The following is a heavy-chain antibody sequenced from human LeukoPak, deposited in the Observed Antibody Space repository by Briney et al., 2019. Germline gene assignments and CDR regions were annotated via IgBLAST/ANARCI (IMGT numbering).Heavy chain of an antibody. D-gene: IGHD3-10*01. V-gene: IGHV4-30-4*01. J-gene: IGHJ4*02. CDR1: GGSISSGDYY. CDR3: AREYYGSGSYYTLYHFDY. CDR2: IYYSGST. Sequence: PSQTLSLTCTVSGGSISSGDYYWSWIRQPPGKGLEWIGYIYYSGSTYYNPSLKSRVTISVDTSKNQFSLKLSSVTAADTAVYYCAREYYGSGSYYTLYHFDYWGQGTLVTVSS.